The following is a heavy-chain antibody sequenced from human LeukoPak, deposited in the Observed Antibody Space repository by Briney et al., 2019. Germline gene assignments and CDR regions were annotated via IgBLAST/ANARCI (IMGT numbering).Heavy chain of an antibody. Sequence: QPGGSLRLSCAASGFPFSTYGMHWVRQAPGKGLEWVAVIWYDGGTKYYADSVKGRFTISRDNSKNTLYLQMNSLRPEDTAVYYCARASGCYDYWGQGTLVTVSS. CDR1: GFPFSTYG. J-gene: IGHJ4*02. CDR3: ARASGCYDY. D-gene: IGHD1-26*01. V-gene: IGHV3-33*01. CDR2: IWYDGGTK.